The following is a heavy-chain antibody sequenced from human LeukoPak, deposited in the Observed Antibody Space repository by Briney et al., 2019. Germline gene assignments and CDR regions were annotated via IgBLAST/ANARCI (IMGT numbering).Heavy chain of an antibody. CDR1: GYTFTGYY. D-gene: IGHD3-16*02. CDR2: INPNSGGT. V-gene: IGHV1-2*02. J-gene: IGHJ4*02. Sequence: ASVKVSCKASGYTFTGYYMHWVRQAPGQGLEWMGWINPNSGGTNYAQKFQGRVTMTRDTSISTAYIELSRLRSDDTAVYYCARTVTFGGVIVSPFDYWGQGTLVTVSS. CDR3: ARTVTFGGVIVSPFDY.